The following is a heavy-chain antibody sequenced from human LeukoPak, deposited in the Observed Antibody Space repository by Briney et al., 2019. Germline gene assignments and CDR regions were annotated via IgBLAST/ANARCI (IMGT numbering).Heavy chain of an antibody. V-gene: IGHV4-39*01. CDR2: IYYSGST. CDR1: GGPISSSSYY. J-gene: IGHJ4*02. Sequence: PSETLSLTCTVSGGPISSSSYYWGWIRQPPGKGLEWIGSIYYSGSTYYNPSLKSRVTISVDTSKNQFSLKLSSVTAADTAVYYCARQWTTVTDYWGQGTLVTVSS. D-gene: IGHD4-11*01. CDR3: ARQWTTVTDY.